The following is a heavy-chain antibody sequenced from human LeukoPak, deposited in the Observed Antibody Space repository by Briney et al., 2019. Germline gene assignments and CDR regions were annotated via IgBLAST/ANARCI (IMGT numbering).Heavy chain of an antibody. D-gene: IGHD1-26*01. Sequence: GGSLRLSCAASGFTFSSYGMHWVRQAPGKGPEWVAVISYDGSNKYYADSVKGRFTISRDNSKNTLYLQMNSLRAEDTAVYYCARDGTPYYYGMDVWGQGTTVTVSS. J-gene: IGHJ6*02. CDR1: GFTFSSYG. CDR3: ARDGTPYYYGMDV. V-gene: IGHV3-30*03. CDR2: ISYDGSNK.